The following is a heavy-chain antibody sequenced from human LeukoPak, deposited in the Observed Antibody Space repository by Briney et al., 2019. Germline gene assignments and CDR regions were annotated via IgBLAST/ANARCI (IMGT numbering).Heavy chain of an antibody. D-gene: IGHD2-15*01. CDR1: GFTFSNAW. CDR2: IKSKTDGGTT. J-gene: IGHJ4*02. V-gene: IGHV3-15*01. CDR3: TTVGVVVAADFDY. Sequence: GGSQRLSCAASGFTFSNAWMSWVRQAPGKGLEWVGRIKSKTDGGTTDYAAPVKGRFTISRDDSKNTLYLQMNSLKTEDTAVYYCTTVGVVVAADFDYWGQGTLVTVSS.